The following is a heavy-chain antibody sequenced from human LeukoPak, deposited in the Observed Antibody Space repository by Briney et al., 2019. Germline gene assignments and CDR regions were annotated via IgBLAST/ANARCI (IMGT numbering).Heavy chain of an antibody. Sequence: PSETLSLTCTVSGGSISSYYWSWIRQPPGKGLEWIGYIYYSGSTNYNPSLKSRVTISVDTSKNQFSLKLSSVTAADTAVYYCARDRWLLDYYYGMDVWGQGTTVTVSS. J-gene: IGHJ6*02. V-gene: IGHV4-59*01. CDR2: IYYSGST. CDR3: ARDRWLLDYYYGMDV. CDR1: GGSISSYY. D-gene: IGHD5-12*01.